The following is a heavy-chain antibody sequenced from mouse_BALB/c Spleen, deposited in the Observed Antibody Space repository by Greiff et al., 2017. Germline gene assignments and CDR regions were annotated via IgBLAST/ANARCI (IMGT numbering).Heavy chain of an antibody. J-gene: IGHJ3*01. V-gene: IGHV1-20*02. CDR1: GYSFTGYF. Sequence: EVQLQQSGPELVKPGASVKISCKASGYSFTGYFMNWVMQSHGKSLEWIGLINPYNGDTFYNQKFKGKATLTVDKSSSTAHMELRSLASEDSAVYYCARSNSFQTGFAYWGQGTLVTVSA. CDR3: ARSNSFQTGFAY. D-gene: IGHD1-2*01. CDR2: INPYNGDT.